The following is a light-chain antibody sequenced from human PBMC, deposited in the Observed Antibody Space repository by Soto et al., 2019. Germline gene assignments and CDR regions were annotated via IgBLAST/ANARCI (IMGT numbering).Light chain of an antibody. CDR1: SSNIGAGYD. CDR3: QSYDGSLGGV. V-gene: IGLV1-40*01. Sequence: QSVLTQPPSLSGAPGQRVTISCTGSSSNIGAGYDVHWYQQLPGTAPKLLIFDNTHRPSGVPDRFSASKSGTSASLAITGLQPEDEAEYYCQSYDGSLGGVFGGGTQLTVL. J-gene: IGLJ2*01. CDR2: DNT.